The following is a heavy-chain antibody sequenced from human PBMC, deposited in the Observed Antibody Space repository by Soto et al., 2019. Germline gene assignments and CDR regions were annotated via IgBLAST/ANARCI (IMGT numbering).Heavy chain of an antibody. CDR2: IYHSGST. CDR3: ARAMITMPDHGFDF. Sequence: QVQLQESGPGLLKPSGTLSLTCTVSGGSISSGNWWSWVRQPPGKGLEWIGEIYHSGSTIYNPSLKSRVTISVDKSQNQFSLKLTSVTAADTAMYYCARAMITMPDHGFDFWGQGAQVTVSS. J-gene: IGHJ4*02. CDR1: GGSISSGNW. V-gene: IGHV4-4*02. D-gene: IGHD3-22*01.